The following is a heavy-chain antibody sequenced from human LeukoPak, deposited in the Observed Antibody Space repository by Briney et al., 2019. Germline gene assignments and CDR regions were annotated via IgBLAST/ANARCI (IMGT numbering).Heavy chain of an antibody. V-gene: IGHV1-2*06. D-gene: IGHD6-13*01. Sequence: ASVKVSCKASGYTFTGYHIHWMRQAPGQGLEWMGRINPYSGDTNLAQKFQGRVTMTRDTSITTAYMDLSSLTPDDTAVYFCARDQGSLTRSWYTGYWGQGTQVTVSS. CDR1: GYTFTGYH. CDR3: ARDQGSLTRSWYTGY. J-gene: IGHJ4*02. CDR2: INPYSGDT.